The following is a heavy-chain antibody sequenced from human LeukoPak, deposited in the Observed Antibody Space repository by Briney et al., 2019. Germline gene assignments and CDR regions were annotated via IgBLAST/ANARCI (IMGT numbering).Heavy chain of an antibody. Sequence: PSETLSLTCTVSGGSISSSYWSWIRQPPGQGLEWIVHIYYSGSTSGSTNYNPSLKSRVTISEDTSKSQFSLQVRSVTAADTAVYYCGRGSGRYYYYGMDVWGQGTTVTVSS. J-gene: IGHJ6*02. CDR2: IYYSGSTSGST. D-gene: IGHD7-27*01. V-gene: IGHV4-59*01. CDR3: GRGSGRYYYYGMDV. CDR1: GGSISSSY.